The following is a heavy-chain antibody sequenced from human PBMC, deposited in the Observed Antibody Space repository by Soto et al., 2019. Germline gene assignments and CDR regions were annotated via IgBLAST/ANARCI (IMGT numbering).Heavy chain of an antibody. CDR3: ARGAVAVINWLDP. J-gene: IGHJ5*02. D-gene: IGHD6-19*01. CDR1: GGSFSGYY. V-gene: IGHV4-34*01. CDR2: INHSGST. Sequence: QVQLQQWGAGLLKPSETLSLTCAVYGGSFSGYYWSWIRQPPGKGLEWIGEINHSGSTNYNPSLKGRVTISVDTSKNQFSLKLSSMTAADTAVYYGARGAVAVINWLDPLGQGPLVTVSS.